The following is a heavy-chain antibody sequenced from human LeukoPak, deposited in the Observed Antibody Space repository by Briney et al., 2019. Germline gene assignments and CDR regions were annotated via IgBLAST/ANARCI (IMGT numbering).Heavy chain of an antibody. V-gene: IGHV1-2*02. Sequence: GASVKVSCKASGYTFTGYYMHWVRQAPGQGLEWMGWINPNSGGTNYAQKFQGRVTMTRDTSISTAYMALSRLRSDDTAVYYCAREMGRLYDFWSGYPAPFDYWGQGTLVTVSS. D-gene: IGHD3-3*01. CDR3: AREMGRLYDFWSGYPAPFDY. J-gene: IGHJ4*02. CDR2: INPNSGGT. CDR1: GYTFTGYY.